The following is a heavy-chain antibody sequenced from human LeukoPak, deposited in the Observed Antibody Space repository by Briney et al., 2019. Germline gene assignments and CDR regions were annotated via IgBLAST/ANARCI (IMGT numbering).Heavy chain of an antibody. D-gene: IGHD3-10*01. J-gene: IGHJ4*02. CDR1: GGTFSSYA. CDR2: IIPILGIA. Sequence: GASVKVSCKASGGTFSSYAISWVRQAPGQGLEWMGRIIPILGIANYAQKFQGRVTITADKSTSTAYMELSSLRSEDTAVYYCAREKSERAVRGVKVLGPDYWGQGTLVTVSS. CDR3: AREKSERAVRGVKVLGPDY. V-gene: IGHV1-69*04.